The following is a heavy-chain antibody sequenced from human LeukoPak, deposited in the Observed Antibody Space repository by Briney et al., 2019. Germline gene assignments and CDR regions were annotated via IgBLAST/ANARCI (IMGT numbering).Heavy chain of an antibody. CDR3: AKSLRAISDSGGYYSFSDY. V-gene: IGHV3-23*01. CDR2: ISASGGSP. J-gene: IGHJ4*02. Sequence: QPGGSLRLSCVPSGFTFTSYSMSWVRHAPGKGLEWDSTISASGGSPYCADSVKGRVTISRDNSNNTLYLQMNSLRAEDTAAYCCAKSLRAISDSGGYYSFSDYWGQGTLVTVSS. CDR1: GFTFTSYS. D-gene: IGHD3-22*01.